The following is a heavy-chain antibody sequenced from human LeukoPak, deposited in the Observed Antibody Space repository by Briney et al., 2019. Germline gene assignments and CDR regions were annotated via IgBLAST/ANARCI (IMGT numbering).Heavy chain of an antibody. D-gene: IGHD3-10*01. Sequence: PGGSLRLSCAASGFTFSSYWMHWVRQAPGKGLVWVSRINTDGSSTSYADSVKGRFTISRDNAKNTLYLQMNSLRADDTAVYYCANPGGPSITMVRGGSSGYWGQGTLVTVSS. V-gene: IGHV3-74*01. CDR2: INTDGSST. CDR3: ANPGGPSITMVRGGSSGY. CDR1: GFTFSSYW. J-gene: IGHJ4*02.